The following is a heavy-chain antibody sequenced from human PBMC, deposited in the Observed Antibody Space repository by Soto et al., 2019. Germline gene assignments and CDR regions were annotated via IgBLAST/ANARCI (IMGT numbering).Heavy chain of an antibody. CDR2: ISGSGDNT. Sequence: PGGSLRLSCAGSGFTFSSYAMIWVRQAPGKGLEWVSGISGSGDNTYYADSVKGRFTISRANSKNTLYLQMNNLRAEDTAVYYCAKGAVAGQKMGQNWFDPWGQGTLVTVSS. CDR1: GFTFSSYA. D-gene: IGHD6-19*01. J-gene: IGHJ5*02. CDR3: AKGAVAGQKMGQNWFDP. V-gene: IGHV3-23*01.